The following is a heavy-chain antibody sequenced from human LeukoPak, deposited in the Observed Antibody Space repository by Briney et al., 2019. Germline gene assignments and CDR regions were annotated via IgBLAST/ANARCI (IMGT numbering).Heavy chain of an antibody. V-gene: IGHV3-74*01. Sequence: GGSLRLSCVASGFIFNTHWMHWVRQAPGKGLVWVSRINRDGSSTTYADSVRGRFTISRDNAKNTLYLQMNSLRAEDTSVYYCVRDVRGVGGVYYYMDVWGKGTTVTVSS. CDR1: GFIFNTHW. CDR3: VRDVRGVGGVYYYMDV. CDR2: INRDGSST. J-gene: IGHJ6*03. D-gene: IGHD3-10*01.